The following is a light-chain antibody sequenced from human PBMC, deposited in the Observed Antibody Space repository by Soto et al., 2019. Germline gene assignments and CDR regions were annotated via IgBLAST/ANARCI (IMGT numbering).Light chain of an antibody. J-gene: IGKJ4*01. V-gene: IGKV1-9*01. Sequence: DIEMTQSPSSLHVSVGHRVTIPCRASQGITRYLAWYQQRPGKAPGLLIYSASTLQSGVPSRFSGSGYGTDFSLTISNLQPEDFATYYCQQLYSHPLTFGGGSKVDI. CDR1: QGITRY. CDR2: SAS. CDR3: QQLYSHPLT.